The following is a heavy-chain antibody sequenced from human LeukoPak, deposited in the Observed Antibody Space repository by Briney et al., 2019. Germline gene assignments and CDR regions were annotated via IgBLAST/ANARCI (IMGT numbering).Heavy chain of an antibody. Sequence: GESLKISCKGPGYSFTGYRIGWVRRMPGKGLEWMGIIHPGDSDTRYSPSFQGQVTISADKSISTAYLQWSSLKASDTAMYFCARHAPGDYFDYWGQGTLVTVSS. CDR3: ARHAPGDYFDY. J-gene: IGHJ4*02. CDR1: GYSFTGYR. V-gene: IGHV5-51*01. D-gene: IGHD3-10*01. CDR2: IHPGDSDT.